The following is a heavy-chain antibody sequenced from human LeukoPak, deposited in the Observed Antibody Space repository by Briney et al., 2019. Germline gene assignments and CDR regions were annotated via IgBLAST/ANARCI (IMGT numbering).Heavy chain of an antibody. CDR3: VREIGTQDYYYYMDV. V-gene: IGHV3-20*04. J-gene: IGHJ6*03. CDR1: GFTFDDYG. D-gene: IGHD1-1*01. Sequence: WGSLRLSCAASGFTFDDYGMNWVSQAPGKGLEWVSGINWNGESIGYADSVKGRFTISRGNTKNSLYLQMNSLRAEDTALYYCVREIGTQDYYYYMDVWGQGTTVTVSS. CDR2: INWNGESI.